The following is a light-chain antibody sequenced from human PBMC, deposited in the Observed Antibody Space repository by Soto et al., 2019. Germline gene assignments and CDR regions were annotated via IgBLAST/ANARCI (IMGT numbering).Light chain of an antibody. J-gene: IGLJ2*01. CDR2: EVS. CDR3: SSYTSIVTLI. V-gene: IGLV2-14*01. CDR1: SSDVGGYNY. Sequence: QSALTQPASVSGSPGQSITISCTGTSSDVGGYNYVSWYQQHPGQVPKLTIYEVSNRPSGVSNRFSGSKSGNTASLTISGLQAEDEADYYCSSYTSIVTLIFGGGTKLTVL.